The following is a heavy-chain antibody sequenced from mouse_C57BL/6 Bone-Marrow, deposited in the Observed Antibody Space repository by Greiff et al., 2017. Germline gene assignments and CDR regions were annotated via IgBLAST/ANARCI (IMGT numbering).Heavy chain of an antibody. V-gene: IGHV5-4*03. CDR2: ISDGGSYT. CDR3: ARRIYAMDY. J-gene: IGHJ4*01. Sequence: DVMLVESGGGLVKPGGSLKLSCAASGFTFSSYAMSWVRQTPEKRLEWVATISDGGSYTYYPDNVKGRFTISRDNAKNNLYLQMSHLKSEDTAMYYCARRIYAMDYWGQGTSVTVSS. CDR1: GFTFSSYA.